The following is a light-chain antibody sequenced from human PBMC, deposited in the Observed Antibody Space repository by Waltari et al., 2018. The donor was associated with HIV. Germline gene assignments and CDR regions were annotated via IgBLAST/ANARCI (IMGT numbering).Light chain of an antibody. CDR2: KAS. CDR1: QSISNY. J-gene: IGKJ1*01. V-gene: IGKV1-5*03. CDR3: QQYKNYPWT. Sequence: DIQMTQSPSTLSASVGDRVTITCRASQSISNYLAWYQQKPGKAPKLLIYKASSLESGVPSRFSGSGSGTEFTLSISSLQPDDFATYYCQQYKNYPWTFGQGTKVEIK.